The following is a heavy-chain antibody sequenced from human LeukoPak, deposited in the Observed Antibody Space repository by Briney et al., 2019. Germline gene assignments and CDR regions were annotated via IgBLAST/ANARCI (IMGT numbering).Heavy chain of an antibody. V-gene: IGHV3-7*05. D-gene: IGHD6-19*01. Sequence: PGGSLRLSCAASGFTFSSFWMSWVRQAPGKGLEWVANIKRDGGDKYYVDSVKGRFSISRDNAKNSLYLHMNSLRAEDTAVYYCARHDLERSVAGTTWFDPWGQGTLVTVSS. CDR3: ARHDLERSVAGTTWFDP. J-gene: IGHJ5*02. CDR2: IKRDGGDK. CDR1: GFTFSSFW.